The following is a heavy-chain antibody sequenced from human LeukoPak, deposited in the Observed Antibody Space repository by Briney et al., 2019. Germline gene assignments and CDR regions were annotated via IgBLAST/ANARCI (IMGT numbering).Heavy chain of an antibody. CDR2: IYHSGST. V-gene: IGHV4-4*02. J-gene: IGHJ4*02. CDR1: GASISSSNW. Sequence: SGTLSLTCAVSGASISSSNWLSWVRQPPGKGLEWIGEIYHSGSTNYNPSLKSRVTISVDNSKNQFSLKMSSMTAADTAVYYCARAGWYTLDNWGQGTLVTVSS. CDR3: ARAGWYTLDN. D-gene: IGHD2-15*01.